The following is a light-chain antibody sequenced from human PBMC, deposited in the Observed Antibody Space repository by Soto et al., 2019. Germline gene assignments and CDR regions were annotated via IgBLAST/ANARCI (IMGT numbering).Light chain of an antibody. V-gene: IGKV1-17*01. Sequence: DIQMTQSPSSLSASVGDRVTITCRASQGIRNELGWYQQKPGKAPKRLIYDASILQGGVPSRFSGSGSGTEFTLTISSLQPGDFATYSCLQHYSYPWTFGQGTKVDIK. J-gene: IGKJ1*01. CDR2: DAS. CDR1: QGIRNE. CDR3: LQHYSYPWT.